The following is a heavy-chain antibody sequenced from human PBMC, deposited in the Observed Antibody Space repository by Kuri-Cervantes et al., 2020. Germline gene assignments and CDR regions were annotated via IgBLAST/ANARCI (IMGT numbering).Heavy chain of an antibody. J-gene: IGHJ3*02. CDR1: GFTFSSYS. V-gene: IGHV3-21*04. Sequence: GESLKISCAASGFTFSSYSMNWVRQAPGKGLEWVSSISSSSSYIYYADSVKGRFTISRDNAKNSLYLQMNSLRAEDTALYYCAKEKETDAFDIWGQGTMVTVSS. CDR2: ISSSSSYI. CDR3: AKEKETDAFDI.